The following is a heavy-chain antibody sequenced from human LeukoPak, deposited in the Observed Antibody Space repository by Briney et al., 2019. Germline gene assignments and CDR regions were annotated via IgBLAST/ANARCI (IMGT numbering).Heavy chain of an antibody. CDR3: ARHPDYGGNFDS. CDR1: GVSVTGYY. V-gene: IGHV4-59*08. Sequence: PSETLSLTCTVSGVSVTGYYWSWIRQPPGKGLEWIGYISYSGSTNYNPSLKSRVTISVDTSKNQFSLKLSSVTAADTAVYYCARHPDYGGNFDSWGQGTLVTVSS. D-gene: IGHD4-23*01. J-gene: IGHJ4*02. CDR2: ISYSGST.